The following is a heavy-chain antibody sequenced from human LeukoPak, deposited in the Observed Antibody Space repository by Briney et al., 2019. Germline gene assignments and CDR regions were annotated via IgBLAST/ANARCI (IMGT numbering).Heavy chain of an antibody. Sequence: PSETLSLTCAVYGGSFSGYYWSWIRQPPGKGLEWIGEINHSGSTNYNPSLKSRVTISVDTSKNQFSLKLSSVTAADTAVYYCARDRHDFWSGYFDAFDIWGQGTMVTVSS. CDR2: INHSGST. D-gene: IGHD3-3*01. J-gene: IGHJ3*02. CDR1: GGSFSGYY. V-gene: IGHV4-34*01. CDR3: ARDRHDFWSGYFDAFDI.